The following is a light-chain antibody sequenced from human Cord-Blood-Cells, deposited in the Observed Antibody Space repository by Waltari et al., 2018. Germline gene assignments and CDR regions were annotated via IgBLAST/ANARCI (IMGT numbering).Light chain of an antibody. CDR3: QQSDRTPRT. V-gene: IGKV1-39*01. CDR2: AAY. J-gene: IGKJ1*01. CDR1: QSISSY. Sequence: DIQMTQSPSSLSASVGDRVTIICRASQSISSYLNWYQQKPGKAPKLLIYAAYSLQSGVPSRFRGSGSGTDFTLTISSLQPEDFATYYCQQSDRTPRTFGQGTKVEIK.